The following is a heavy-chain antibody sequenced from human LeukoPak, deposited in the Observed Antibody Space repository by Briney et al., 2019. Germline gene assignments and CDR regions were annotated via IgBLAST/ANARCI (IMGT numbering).Heavy chain of an antibody. V-gene: IGHV4-61*03. CDR2: IYYSGST. Sequence: PSETLSLTCTVSGVSVSSGNYYWSWIRQPPGKGLEWIGYIYYSGSTNYNPSLKSRATMSVDTSKNHFSLKLSSVTAADTAVYYCARALGHPPTANFDYWGQGTLVTVSS. CDR3: ARALGHPPTANFDY. CDR1: GVSVSSGNYY. J-gene: IGHJ4*02. D-gene: IGHD5-18*01.